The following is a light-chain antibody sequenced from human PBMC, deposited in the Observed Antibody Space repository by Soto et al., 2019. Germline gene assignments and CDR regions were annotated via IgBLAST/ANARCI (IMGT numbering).Light chain of an antibody. CDR1: QSISRC. J-gene: IGKJ1*01. CDR3: QQYSSYPWT. Sequence: DILMTQSPSTLSASVGDRVTITCRASQSISRCLAWYQQKPGKAPKVLIYDVSSLESGVPSRFSGSGSGTEFTLTISSLQPDDFSTYYCQQYSSYPWTFGQGTKVDIK. CDR2: DVS. V-gene: IGKV1-5*01.